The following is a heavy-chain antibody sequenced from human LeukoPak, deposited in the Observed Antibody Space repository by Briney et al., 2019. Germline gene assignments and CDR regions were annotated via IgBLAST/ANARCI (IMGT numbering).Heavy chain of an antibody. J-gene: IGHJ4*02. CDR2: IYYTGTT. Sequence: PSETLSLTCTVSGGSINNYFWTWIRQPPGKGLEWIGYIYYTGTTNYNPSLNSRVTMSVDTSKNQLSLKMTSVTAADTAVSYCARHRDSGYNKAQIYCWGQGTLVTASP. D-gene: IGHD5-12*01. CDR1: GGSINNYF. V-gene: IGHV4-59*08. CDR3: ARHRDSGYNKAQIYC.